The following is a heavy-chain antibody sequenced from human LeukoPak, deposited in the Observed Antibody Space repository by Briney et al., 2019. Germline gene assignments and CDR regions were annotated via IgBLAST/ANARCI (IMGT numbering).Heavy chain of an antibody. V-gene: IGHV3-21*01. CDR3: AKDHYDYVWGSYRFDP. CDR2: ISSSSSYI. CDR1: GFSFSIYR. D-gene: IGHD3-16*02. Sequence: PGGSLRLSCAASGFSFSIYRMNWVRQAPGKGLEWVSSISSSSSYIYYADSVKGRFTISRDNAKNSLYLQMNSLRAEDTAVYYCAKDHYDYVWGSYRFDPWGQGTLVTVSS. J-gene: IGHJ5*02.